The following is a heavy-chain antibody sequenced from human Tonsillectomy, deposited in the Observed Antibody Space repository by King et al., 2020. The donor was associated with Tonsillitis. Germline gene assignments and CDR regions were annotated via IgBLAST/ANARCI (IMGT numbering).Heavy chain of an antibody. CDR2: IYYSGST. CDR1: GGSISSYY. V-gene: IGHV4-59*01. D-gene: IGHD5-24*01. Sequence: MQLQESGPGLVKPSETLSLTCTVSGGSISSYYWSWIRQPPGKGLEWIGYIYYSGSTNYNPSLKSRVTISVDTSKNQFSLKLSSVTAADTAVYYCARARAMATISTPIFDYWGQGTLVTVSS. J-gene: IGHJ4*02. CDR3: ARARAMATISTPIFDY.